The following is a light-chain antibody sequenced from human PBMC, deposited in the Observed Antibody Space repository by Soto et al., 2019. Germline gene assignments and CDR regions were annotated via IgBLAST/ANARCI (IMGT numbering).Light chain of an antibody. CDR2: GAS. Sequence: EIVMTQSPATLSVSPGERATLSCRASQSVSSSHLAWYQQKPGQAPRLLIYGASSRATGIPDRFSGSGSGTDFTLTISRLEPEDFAVYYCQQYGSSPWTFGQGTKVDIK. CDR3: QQYGSSPWT. J-gene: IGKJ1*01. CDR1: QSVSSSH. V-gene: IGKV3-20*01.